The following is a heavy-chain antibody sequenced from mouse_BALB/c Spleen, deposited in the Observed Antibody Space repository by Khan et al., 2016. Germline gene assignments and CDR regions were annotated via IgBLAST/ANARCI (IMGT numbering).Heavy chain of an antibody. CDR3: ARTYGNYGYFDV. D-gene: IGHD1-1*02. Sequence: VELVESGGGLVKPGGSLKLSCAAAGFTFSDYYMYWVRQTPEKRLEWVATISDGGAYTYYPDSVQGLFTIPRDNAKNNLYLQMSSLKSEDTAMYYCARTYGNYGYFDVWGAGTTVTVSS. J-gene: IGHJ1*01. CDR2: ISDGGAYT. CDR1: GFTFSDYY. V-gene: IGHV5-4*02.